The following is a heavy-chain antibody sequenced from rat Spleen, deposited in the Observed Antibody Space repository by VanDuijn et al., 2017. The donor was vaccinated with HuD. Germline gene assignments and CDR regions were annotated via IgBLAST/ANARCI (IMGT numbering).Heavy chain of an antibody. Sequence: EVQLVESGGGLVQPGRSLILSCIASGFTFNNYWMTWIRQAPGKGLEWVASITKTGGVIYSPDSVKGRFTISRDNAKSTLYLQMDSRRSEDTATYYCARHRYGYVMDAWGQGASVTVSS. D-gene: IGHD1-5*01. CDR1: GFTFNNYW. CDR2: ITKTGGVI. CDR3: ARHRYGYVMDA. V-gene: IGHV5-31*01. J-gene: IGHJ4*01.